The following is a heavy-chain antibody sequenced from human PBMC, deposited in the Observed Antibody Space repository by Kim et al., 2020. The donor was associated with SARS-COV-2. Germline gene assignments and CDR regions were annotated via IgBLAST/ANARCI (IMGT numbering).Heavy chain of an antibody. V-gene: IGHV4-31*02. J-gene: IGHJ4*02. D-gene: IGHD5-12*01. CDR3: ARELVATIGLFDY. Sequence: CNPSLKGRVTISVDTSKIQFSLQLSSVTAADTAVYYCARELVATIGLFDYWGQGTLVTVSS.